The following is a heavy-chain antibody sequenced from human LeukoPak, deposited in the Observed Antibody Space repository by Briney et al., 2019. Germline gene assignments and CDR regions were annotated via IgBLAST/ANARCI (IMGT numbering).Heavy chain of an antibody. CDR1: GFTFSHYF. D-gene: IGHD2-8*01. CDR2: LTQDGSVQ. V-gene: IGHV3-7*01. CDR3: ARDHNVADV. Sequence: GGSLRLSCVGSGFTFSHYFMTWYRQAPGKGLEWVANLTQDGSVQLYGDSVRGRFTISRDNAKNSVYIQMNSLRVEDTAMYYCARDHNVADVWGQGTMVTVSS. J-gene: IGHJ3*01.